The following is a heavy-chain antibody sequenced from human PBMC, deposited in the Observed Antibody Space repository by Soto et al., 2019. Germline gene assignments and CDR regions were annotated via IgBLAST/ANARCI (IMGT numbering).Heavy chain of an antibody. CDR3: ARADCSGGSCYYFDY. CDR2: IYYSGSS. Sequence: PSETLSLTCTVSGGSVSSSNYYWSWIRQPPGKGLEWIACIYYSGSSNYNPSLKSRLTISVDRSKNQFSLKLSSVTAADTAVYYCARADCSGGSCYYFDYWGQGTLVTVSS. D-gene: IGHD2-15*01. J-gene: IGHJ4*02. V-gene: IGHV4-61*01. CDR1: GGSVSSSNYY.